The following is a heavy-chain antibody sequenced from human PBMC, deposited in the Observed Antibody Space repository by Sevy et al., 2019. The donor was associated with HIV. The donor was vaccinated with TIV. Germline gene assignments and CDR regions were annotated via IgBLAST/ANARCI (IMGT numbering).Heavy chain of an antibody. CDR1: GFSLSYYT. D-gene: IGHD3-10*01. Sequence: GGSLRLSCAASGFSLSYYTMNWVSQAPGKGLESVSYISSGSSYISYTDSVKGRFTISRDNAKNSLYLQMNSLRPEDTGMYFCARDRDYYGSGTFDAWGQGSTVTVSS. V-gene: IGHV3-21*06. CDR2: ISSGSSYI. J-gene: IGHJ6*02. CDR3: ARDRDYYGSGTFDA.